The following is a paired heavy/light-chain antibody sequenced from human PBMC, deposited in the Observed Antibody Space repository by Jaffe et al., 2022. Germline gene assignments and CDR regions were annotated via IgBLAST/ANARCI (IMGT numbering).Heavy chain of an antibody. D-gene: IGHD2-15*01. CDR1: GYSISSTYY. CDR3: ARAPVDCSGGSCTAGYFDY. CDR2: IYHSGTT. J-gene: IGHJ4*02. V-gene: IGHV4-38-2*01. Sequence: QVQLQESGPGLVKPSETLSLTCAVSGYSISSTYYWGWIRQPPGKGLEWIGSIYHSGTTYYSPSLKSRVTTSVDTSKNQFSLKLSSVTAADTAVYYCARAPVDCSGGSCTAGYFDYWGQGTLVTVSS.
Light chain of an antibody. J-gene: IGKJ4*01. CDR1: QSVLSSSNNKNY. CDR3: QQYYNSPSLT. Sequence: DIVMTQSPDSLAVSLGERATINCKSSQSVLSSSNNKNYLAWYQQKPGQPPKLLIYWSSTRESGVPDRFSGSGSGTDFTLTISSLQAEDVAVYYCQQYYNSPSLTFGGGTKVEIK. V-gene: IGKV4-1*01. CDR2: WSS.